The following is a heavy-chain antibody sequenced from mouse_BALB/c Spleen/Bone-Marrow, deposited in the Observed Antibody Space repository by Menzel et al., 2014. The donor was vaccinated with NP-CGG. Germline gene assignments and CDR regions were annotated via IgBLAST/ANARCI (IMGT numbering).Heavy chain of an antibody. Sequence: LEESGAELVRTGTSVKASCKASGYAFTNYLIEWVKQRPGQGLEWIGVINPGSGGTNYNEKFKGKATLTADKSSSTAYMQLSSLTSDDSAVYFCARRDDAMDYWDHATSATVYS. D-gene: IGHD3-3*01. CDR1: GYAFTNYL. CDR2: INPGSGGT. J-gene: IGHJ4*01. V-gene: IGHV1-54*03. CDR3: ARRDDAMDY.